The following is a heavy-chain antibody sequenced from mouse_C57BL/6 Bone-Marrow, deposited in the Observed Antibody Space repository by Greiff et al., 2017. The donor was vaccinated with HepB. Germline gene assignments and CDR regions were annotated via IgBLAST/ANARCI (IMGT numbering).Heavy chain of an antibody. J-gene: IGHJ2*01. CDR1: GFTFSTSG. D-gene: IGHD2-14*01. V-gene: IGHV5-6*01. CDR3: TRDRFDYYFDY. CDR2: INTGGTYI. Sequence: EVKLMESGGDLVRPGGSLKLSCAASGFTFSTSGMSWVRQTPDKRLEWVATINTGGTYIYYADSVRGRFTITKDSAKNTLFLLMNSLKSEDSAIYYCTRDRFDYYFDYWGQGTTLTVSS.